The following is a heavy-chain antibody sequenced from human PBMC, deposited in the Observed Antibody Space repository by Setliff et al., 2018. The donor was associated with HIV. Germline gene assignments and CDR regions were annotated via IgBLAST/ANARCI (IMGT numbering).Heavy chain of an antibody. D-gene: IGHD2-2*01. Sequence: SETLSLTCTVSGGSINSGSYYWNWIRQPAGKGLEWIGHIYASGSTNYNPSLKSRVTISVDTSKNQFSLKLSSVIAADTAVYYCARHAAGPDGPFDYWGQGTLVTVSS. J-gene: IGHJ4*02. CDR2: IYASGST. V-gene: IGHV4-61*09. CDR1: GGSINSGSYY. CDR3: ARHAAGPDGPFDY.